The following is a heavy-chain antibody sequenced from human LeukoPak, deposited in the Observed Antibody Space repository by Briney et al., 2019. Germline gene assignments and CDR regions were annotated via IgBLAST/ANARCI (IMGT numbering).Heavy chain of an antibody. CDR3: AGGDYYGSGSYSQY. CDR2: INHSGST. V-gene: IGHV4-34*01. CDR1: AGSFSGYY. J-gene: IGHJ4*02. D-gene: IGHD3-10*01. Sequence: SETLSLTCAVYAGSFSGYYWSWIRQPPGKGLEWIGEINHSGSTNYNPSLKSRVTISVDTSKNQFSLKLSSVTAADTAVYYCAGGDYYGSGSYSQYWGQGTLVTVSS.